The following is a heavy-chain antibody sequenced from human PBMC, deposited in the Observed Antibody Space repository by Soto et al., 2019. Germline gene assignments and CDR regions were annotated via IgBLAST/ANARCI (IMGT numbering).Heavy chain of an antibody. D-gene: IGHD6-19*01. Sequence: EVQLVESGGGLIQPGGSLRLSCAASGFIVSSNYMSWVRQAPGKGLEWVSVIYSGGSTYYAASVKCRFTISRDHSKNTLYLQMNSLRVEDTAVYYCAREPAIPVASNGMDVWGQGTTVTVSS. CDR2: IYSGGST. J-gene: IGHJ6*02. CDR1: GFIVSSNY. V-gene: IGHV3-53*01. CDR3: AREPAIPVASNGMDV.